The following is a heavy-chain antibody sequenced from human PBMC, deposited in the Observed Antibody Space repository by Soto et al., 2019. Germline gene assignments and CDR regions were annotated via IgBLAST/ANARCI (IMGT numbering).Heavy chain of an antibody. D-gene: IGHD4-17*01. J-gene: IGHJ4*02. Sequence: SETLSLTCTVSGGSISSYYWIWIRQPSGKGLEWIGYISYSGSTNYNPSLKSRPTISVDTSKNQFSLKLRSVTAADTAVYYCARASPYGDYALDYWGQGTLVTVAS. CDR1: GGSISSYY. V-gene: IGHV4-59*01. CDR3: ARASPYGDYALDY. CDR2: ISYSGST.